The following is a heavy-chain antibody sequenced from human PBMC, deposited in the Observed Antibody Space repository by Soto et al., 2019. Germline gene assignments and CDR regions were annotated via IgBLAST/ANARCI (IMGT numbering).Heavy chain of an antibody. J-gene: IGHJ6*03. CDR1: GFSLNGYA. D-gene: IGHD6-13*01. CDR2: ISSSSGAI. CDR3: ARDPSVGSTFYYYMDV. Sequence: VQLVESGGGLAQPGGSLRLSCAASGFSLNGYAMNWVRQAPGRGLEWVSYISSSSGAIDYADSVKGRFTVSRDNAKILLYLQMNSLRAEDTALYYCARDPSVGSTFYYYMDVWGEGTPVTVSS. V-gene: IGHV3-48*01.